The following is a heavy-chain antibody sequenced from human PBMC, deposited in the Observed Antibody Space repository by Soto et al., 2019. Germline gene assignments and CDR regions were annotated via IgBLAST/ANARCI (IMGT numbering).Heavy chain of an antibody. CDR2: IYYSGST. CDR3: ARASSLWFGDYYYYGMDV. Sequence: PSETLSLTCTVSGGSISSGDYYWSWIRQPPGKGLEWIGYIYYSGSTYYNPSLKSRVTISVDTSKNQFSLKLSSVTAADTAVYYCARASSLWFGDYYYYGMDVWGQGTTVTVSS. D-gene: IGHD3-10*01. CDR1: GGSISSGDYY. V-gene: IGHV4-30-4*08. J-gene: IGHJ6*02.